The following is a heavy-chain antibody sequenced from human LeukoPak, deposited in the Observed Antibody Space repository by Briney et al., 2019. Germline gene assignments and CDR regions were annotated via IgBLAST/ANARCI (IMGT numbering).Heavy chain of an antibody. V-gene: IGHV3-21*01. CDR2: ISSSSSYI. CDR3: ARALRRDGYTEGIP. J-gene: IGHJ4*02. D-gene: IGHD5-24*01. CDR1: GFTFSSYG. Sequence: GGSLRLSCAASGFTFSSYGMHWVRQAPGKGLEWVSSISSSSSYIYYADSVKGRFTISRDNAKNSLYLQMNSLRAEDTAVYYCARALRRDGYTEGIPWGQGTLVTVSS.